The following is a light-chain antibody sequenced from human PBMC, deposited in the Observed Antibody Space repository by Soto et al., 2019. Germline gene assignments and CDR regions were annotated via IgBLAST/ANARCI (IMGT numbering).Light chain of an antibody. V-gene: IGKV1-39*01. J-gene: IGKJ2*01. CDR1: QNIKTY. CDR3: QQTFRAPHT. CDR2: SAS. Sequence: DIQMTQSPSSLSASVGDSVIITCRASQNIKTYLNWYQQKPGKSPRLLIYSASSVQGVVPPRFAGSGSGTDFTLTISSLHPEDFGTYYCQQTFRAPHTFGQGNKLEIK.